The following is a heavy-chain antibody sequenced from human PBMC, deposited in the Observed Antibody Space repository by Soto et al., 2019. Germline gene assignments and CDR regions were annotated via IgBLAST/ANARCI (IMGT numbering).Heavy chain of an antibody. D-gene: IGHD3-9*01. Sequence: GASVKVSCKASGYTFTSYGISWVRQAPGQGLEWMGWISAYNGNTNYAQKLQGRVTMTTDTSTSTAYMELRSLRSDDTAVYYCARDPPGLRYFDWFTYFDYWGQGTLVTVSS. J-gene: IGHJ4*02. CDR2: ISAYNGNT. CDR1: GYTFTSYG. CDR3: ARDPPGLRYFDWFTYFDY. V-gene: IGHV1-18*01.